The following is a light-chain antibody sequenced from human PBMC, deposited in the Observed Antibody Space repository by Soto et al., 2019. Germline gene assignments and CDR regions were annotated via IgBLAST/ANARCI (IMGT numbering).Light chain of an antibody. V-gene: IGLV1-47*02. CDR1: SSNIGSNY. CDR2: SNN. CDR3: AAWDDSLSAGV. Sequence: QSVLTQPPSASGTPGQRVTISCSGSSSNIGSNYVYWYQHLPGTAPKLLIYSNNQRPSGVPDRFSGSKSGTSASLAISGLRSEDEADYYCAAWDDSLSAGVFGGGTKLTVL. J-gene: IGLJ3*02.